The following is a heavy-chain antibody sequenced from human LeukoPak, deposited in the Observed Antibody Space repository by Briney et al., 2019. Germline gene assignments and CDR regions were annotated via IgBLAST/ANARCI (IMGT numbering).Heavy chain of an antibody. CDR3: ARARDDSSGYTFDY. D-gene: IGHD3-22*01. CDR2: IYYGGST. V-gene: IGHV4-59*01. CDR1: GGSISSYY. Sequence: SETLSLTCTVSGGSISSYYWSWLRQPPGKGLEWLGYIYYGGSTNYNPSLKSRVTISVDTSKNQFSLKLSSVTAADTAVYYCARARDDSSGYTFDYWGQGGLVTVSS. J-gene: IGHJ4*02.